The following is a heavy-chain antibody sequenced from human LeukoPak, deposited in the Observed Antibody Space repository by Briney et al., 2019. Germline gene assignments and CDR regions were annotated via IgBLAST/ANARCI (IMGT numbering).Heavy chain of an antibody. V-gene: IGHV3-11*04. J-gene: IGHJ3*02. D-gene: IGHD3-22*01. CDR3: ARDSFSDSSGSYAFDI. CDR2: IGSGGSST. CDR1: GFTFSNAW. Sequence: GGSLRLSCAASGFTFSNAWMSWVRQAPGKGLEWVSYIGSGGSSTYYADSVKGRFSISRDNANNLLYLQMNSLRAEDTAVYYCARDSFSDSSGSYAFDIWGQGTMVTVSS.